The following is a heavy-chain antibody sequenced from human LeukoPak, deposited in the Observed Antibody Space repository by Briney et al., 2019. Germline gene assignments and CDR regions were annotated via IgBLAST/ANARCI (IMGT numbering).Heavy chain of an antibody. D-gene: IGHD1-26*01. V-gene: IGHV3-13*01. J-gene: IGHJ4*02. Sequence: PGGSLRLSCAASGLTFSSYAMHWVRQATGKSLEWISAITTAGDTYYPGSVKGRFTISRENAKNSLYLQMNSLRAEDTAVYYCARLSGKYSGDFDYWGQGTLVTVSS. CDR2: ITTAGDT. CDR1: GLTFSSYA. CDR3: ARLSGKYSGDFDY.